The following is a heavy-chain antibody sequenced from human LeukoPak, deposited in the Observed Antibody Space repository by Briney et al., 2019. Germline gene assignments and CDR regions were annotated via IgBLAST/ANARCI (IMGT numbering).Heavy chain of an antibody. J-gene: IGHJ3*02. CDR1: GYTFTGYY. V-gene: IGHV1-2*02. Sequence: GASVKVSCKASGYTFTGYYMHWVRQAPGQGLEWMGWINPNSGGTNYAQKFQGRVTMTRDTSISTAYMELSRLRSDDTAVYYCARNKLVGATHTYDAFDIWGQGTMVTVPS. D-gene: IGHD1-26*01. CDR2: INPNSGGT. CDR3: ARNKLVGATHTYDAFDI.